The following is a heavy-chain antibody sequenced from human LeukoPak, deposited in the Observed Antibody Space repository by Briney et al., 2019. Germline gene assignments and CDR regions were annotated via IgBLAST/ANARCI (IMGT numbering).Heavy chain of an antibody. J-gene: IGHJ4*02. CDR3: ARGHNSGWYGERTDY. CDR2: IYKSGSP. CDR1: GGSISSGSYY. V-gene: IGHV4-61*02. D-gene: IGHD6-19*01. Sequence: SQTLSLTCNVSGGSISSGSYYWSWIRQPAGKGLEWIGRIYKSGSPNYSPSLKSRVTISVDTSTNQLSLKLSSVTAADTAVYYCARGHNSGWYGERTDYWGQGTLVTVSS.